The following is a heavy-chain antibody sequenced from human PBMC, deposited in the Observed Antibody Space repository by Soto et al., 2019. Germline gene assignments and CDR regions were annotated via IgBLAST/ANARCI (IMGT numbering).Heavy chain of an antibody. J-gene: IGHJ4*02. Sequence: SETLSLTCAVYGGSFSGYYWSWIRQPPGKGLEWIGEINHSGSTNCNPSLKSRVTISVDTSKNQFSLKLSSVTAADTAVYYCAGGDIVVVVAAEGFDYWGQGTLVTVSS. D-gene: IGHD2-15*01. CDR2: INHSGST. CDR1: GGSFSGYY. CDR3: AGGDIVVVVAAEGFDY. V-gene: IGHV4-34*01.